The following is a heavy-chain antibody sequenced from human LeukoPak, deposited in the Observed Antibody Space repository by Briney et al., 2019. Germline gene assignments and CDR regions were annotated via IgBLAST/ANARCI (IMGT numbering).Heavy chain of an antibody. D-gene: IGHD6-13*01. CDR2: ISGAGGSS. Sequence: GGSLRLSCATSGFAFSSSSMSWVRQAPGKGLEWVSTISGAGGSSWYAESVKGRFSISRDNSMNSVSLQMSSLRVEDTAIYYCTKDGSSSWYDYFFYHWGQGTLVTVSS. CDR1: GFAFSSSS. CDR3: TKDGSSSWYDYFFYH. J-gene: IGHJ4*02. V-gene: IGHV3-23*01.